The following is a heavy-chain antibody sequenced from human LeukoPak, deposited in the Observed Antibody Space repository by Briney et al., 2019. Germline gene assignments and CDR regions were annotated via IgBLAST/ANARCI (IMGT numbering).Heavy chain of an antibody. CDR1: GFTFSSYS. Sequence: GGSLRLSCAASGFTFSSYSMNWVRQAPGKGLEWVSSISSSSSYIYYADSVKGRFTISRDNAKNSLYLQMNSLGAEDTAVYYCARASSSLRNNWFDPWGQGTLVTVSS. D-gene: IGHD6-13*01. V-gene: IGHV3-21*01. J-gene: IGHJ5*02. CDR3: ARASSSLRNNWFDP. CDR2: ISSSSSYI.